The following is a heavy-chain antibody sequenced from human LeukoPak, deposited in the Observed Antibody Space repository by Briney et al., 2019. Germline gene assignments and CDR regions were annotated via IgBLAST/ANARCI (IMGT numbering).Heavy chain of an antibody. Sequence: GGSLRLSCEASGFAFNDYWMNWVRQVPGKGLMWVARINSDGTRTTYADPVKGRFTVSRDNAKNTLYLQMNSLRAEDTAVYYCARDRSRWSIAPDADVWGQGTTVTVSS. J-gene: IGHJ6*02. CDR3: ARDRSRWSIAPDADV. CDR1: GFAFNDYW. D-gene: IGHD2-15*01. CDR2: INSDGTRT. V-gene: IGHV3-74*01.